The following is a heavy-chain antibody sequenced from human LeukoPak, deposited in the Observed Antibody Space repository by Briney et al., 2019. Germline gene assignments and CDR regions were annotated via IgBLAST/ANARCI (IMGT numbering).Heavy chain of an antibody. Sequence: GASVKVSCKASGYTFTSYYMHWVRQAPGQGLEWMGIINPSGGSTSYAQKFQGRVTMTRDMSTSTAYMELRSLRSDDTAFYFCARADIAVTMGDLDSWGLGTLVTVSS. D-gene: IGHD4-17*01. CDR2: INPSGGST. CDR1: GYTFTSYY. CDR3: ARADIAVTMGDLDS. V-gene: IGHV1-46*01. J-gene: IGHJ4*02.